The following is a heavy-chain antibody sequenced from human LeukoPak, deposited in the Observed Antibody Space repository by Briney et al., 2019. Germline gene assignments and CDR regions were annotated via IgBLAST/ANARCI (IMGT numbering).Heavy chain of an antibody. D-gene: IGHD1-7*01. J-gene: IGHJ3*02. CDR1: GGSISSSNW. CDR2: IYYSGST. Sequence: PSETLSLTCAVSGGSISSSNWWSWVRQPPGKGLEWIGYIYYSGSTNYNPSLKSRVTISVDTSKNQFSLKLSSVTAADTALYYCAREQRYNWNYRAFDIWGQGTMVTVSS. V-gene: IGHV4-4*02. CDR3: AREQRYNWNYRAFDI.